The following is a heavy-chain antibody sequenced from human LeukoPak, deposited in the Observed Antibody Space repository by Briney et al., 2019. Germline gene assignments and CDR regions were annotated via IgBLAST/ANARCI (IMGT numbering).Heavy chain of an antibody. CDR3: ARDLVDYYGSGSYFGSIGY. CDR1: GGTFSSYA. CDR2: IIPIFGTA. Sequence: SVKVSCKASGGTFSSYAISWVRQAPGQGLEWMGGIIPIFGTANYAQKFQGRVTITADESTSTAYMELSSLRSEDTAVYYCARDLVDYYGSGSYFGSIGYWGQGTLVTVSS. D-gene: IGHD3-10*01. V-gene: IGHV1-69*13. J-gene: IGHJ4*02.